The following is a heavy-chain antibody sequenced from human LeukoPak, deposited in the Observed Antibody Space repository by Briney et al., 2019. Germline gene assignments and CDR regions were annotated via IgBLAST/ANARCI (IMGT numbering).Heavy chain of an antibody. CDR2: INSDGSST. CDR1: GFTFSSYW. J-gene: IGHJ4*02. CDR3: ARDYDYVWGSYGFDY. D-gene: IGHD3-16*01. Sequence: PGGSLRLSCAASGFTFSSYWMHWVRQAPGKGLVWVSRINSDGSSTNYADSVKGRFTISRDNAKNTLYLQMNSLRAEDTAVYYCARDYDYVWGSYGFDYWGQGTLVTVSS. V-gene: IGHV3-74*01.